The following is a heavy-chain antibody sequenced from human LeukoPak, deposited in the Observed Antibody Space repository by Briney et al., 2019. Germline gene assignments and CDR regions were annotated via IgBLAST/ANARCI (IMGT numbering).Heavy chain of an antibody. J-gene: IGHJ4*02. D-gene: IGHD6-19*01. CDR1: GVSFSGYY. CDR3: ARYSSGWYSNYYFDY. CDR2: INHSGST. Sequence: SETLSLTCAVYGVSFSGYYRSWLRQPPGKGLEWVGEINHSGSTIHNPYLKSRVTIAVDTSKNQFSLKLSSVTAADTAMYYCARYSSGWYSNYYFDYWGQGTLVSVSS. V-gene: IGHV4-34*01.